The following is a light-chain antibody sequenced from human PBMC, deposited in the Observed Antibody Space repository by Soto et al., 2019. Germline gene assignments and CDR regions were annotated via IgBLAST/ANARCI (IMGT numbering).Light chain of an antibody. CDR2: GAS. CDR3: QQYGSSPWT. CDR1: QSVSSSY. Sequence: EIVLTQSPGTVSLSPGERATLSCRASQSVSSSYLAWYQHKPGRPPRLLIYGASSRATDIPDRFSGGGSGTDFTLTIIRLEPEDFAVYYCQQYGSSPWTCGQGTKGDIK. V-gene: IGKV3-20*01. J-gene: IGKJ1*01.